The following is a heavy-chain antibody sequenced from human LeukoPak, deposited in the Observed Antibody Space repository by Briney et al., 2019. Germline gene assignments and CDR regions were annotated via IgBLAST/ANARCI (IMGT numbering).Heavy chain of an antibody. V-gene: IGHV3-30*02. CDR1: GFTFSSYG. J-gene: IGHJ1*01. D-gene: IGHD5-12*01. CDR2: IWYDGSNK. Sequence: GGSLRLSCAASGFTFSSYGMHWVRQAPGKGLEWVAVIWYDGSNKYYADSVRGRFTISRDNSKNTLYLQMSSLRAEDTALYYCVKVGDSGYGEYYQHWGQGTLVTVSS. CDR3: VKVGDSGYGEYYQH.